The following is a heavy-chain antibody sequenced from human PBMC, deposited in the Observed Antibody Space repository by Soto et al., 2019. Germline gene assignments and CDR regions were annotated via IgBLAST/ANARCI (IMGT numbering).Heavy chain of an antibody. V-gene: IGHV3-30-3*01. CDR3: ARDLMAARSCYGAFDI. J-gene: IGHJ3*02. Sequence: QVQLVESGGGVVQPGRSLRLSCAASGFTFSSYAMHWVRQAPGKGLEWVAVISYDGSNKYYADSVKGRFTISRDNSTSTLYQQRNSLSAEETAVYYCARDLMAARSCYGAFDIWGQGTMVTVSS. D-gene: IGHD6-6*01. CDR1: GFTFSSYA. CDR2: ISYDGSNK.